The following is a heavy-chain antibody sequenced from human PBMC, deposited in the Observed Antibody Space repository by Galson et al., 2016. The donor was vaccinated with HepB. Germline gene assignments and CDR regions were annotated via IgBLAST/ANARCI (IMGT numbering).Heavy chain of an antibody. J-gene: IGHJ4*02. CDR1: GFRISNNW. CDR3: ARDGFVASRVFDS. D-gene: IGHD2-15*01. CDR2: IKPDGSEK. V-gene: IGHV3-7*03. Sequence: LRLSCAVSGFRISNNWMTWVRQSPDKGLEWVANIKPDGSEKYYVDSVKGRFTISRDNAKNSLYLQLNSLRAEDTAVNYCARDGFVASRVFDSWGQGTLVIVSS.